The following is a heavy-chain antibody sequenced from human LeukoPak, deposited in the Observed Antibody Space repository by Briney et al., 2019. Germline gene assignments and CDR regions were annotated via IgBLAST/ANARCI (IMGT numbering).Heavy chain of an antibody. V-gene: IGHV1-2*06. CDR3: ARDQGSLTRSWYTGY. J-gene: IGHJ4*02. Sequence: GASVKVSCKDSGYTFTGCHIHWVRQAPGQGLEWMGRINPYSGETNFAQKFQGRVTMTRDTSITITYTDLSSLTPDDTAVYFCARDQGSLTRSWYTGYWGQGTQVTVSS. CDR1: GYTFTGCH. CDR2: INPYSGET. D-gene: IGHD6-13*01.